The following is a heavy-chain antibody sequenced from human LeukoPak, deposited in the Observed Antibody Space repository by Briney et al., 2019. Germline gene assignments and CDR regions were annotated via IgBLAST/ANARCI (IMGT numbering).Heavy chain of an antibody. J-gene: IGHJ4*02. CDR3: VRGGGGEYSSGWYDY. CDR2: IYTSGST. CDR1: GGSISSGSYY. D-gene: IGHD6-19*01. V-gene: IGHV4-61*02. Sequence: SETLSLTXTVSGGSISSGSYYWSWIRQPAGKGLEWIGRIYTSGSTNYNPSLKSRVTISVATSKNQFSLNLSSVTAADTAVYYCVRGGGGEYSSGWYDYWGQGTLVTVSS.